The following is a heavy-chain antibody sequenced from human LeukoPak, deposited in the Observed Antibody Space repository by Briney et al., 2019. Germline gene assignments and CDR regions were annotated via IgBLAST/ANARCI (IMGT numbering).Heavy chain of an antibody. J-gene: IGHJ4*02. CDR3: NVLLWFGEPNPHDY. CDR2: INHRGST. CDR1: GGSFSGYY. Sequence: SETLSLTCAVYGGSFSGYYWSWIRQPPGEGLEWIGEINHRGSTNYNPSLKSRVTISVDTSKNQFSLKLSSVTAADTAVYYCNVLLWFGEPNPHDYWGQGTLVTVSS. D-gene: IGHD3-10*01. V-gene: IGHV4-34*01.